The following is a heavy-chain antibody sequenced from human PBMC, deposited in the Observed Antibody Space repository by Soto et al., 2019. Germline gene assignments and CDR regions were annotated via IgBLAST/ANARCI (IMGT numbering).Heavy chain of an antibody. J-gene: IGHJ4*02. D-gene: IGHD1-26*01. CDR1: GYTLTELS. Sequence: QVQLVQSGAEVKKPRASVKVSCKVSGYTLTELSMHWVRQAPGKGLEWMGGFDPEDGETIYAQKFQGRVTMTEDTSTDTAYMELSRLRSEDTDVYYCATDRPNSGSYSFDYWGQGTLVTVSS. V-gene: IGHV1-24*01. CDR2: FDPEDGET. CDR3: ATDRPNSGSYSFDY.